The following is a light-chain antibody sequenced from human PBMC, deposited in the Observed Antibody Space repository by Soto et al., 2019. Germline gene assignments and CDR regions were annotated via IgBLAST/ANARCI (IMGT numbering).Light chain of an antibody. CDR3: GTWDSRLRVVV. J-gene: IGLJ2*01. CDR1: SSNIGNNY. CDR2: DNN. Sequence: QSVLTQPPSVSAAPRQKFTISCSGSSSNIGNNYVSWYHRVPGTAPKLLIYDNNERPSGIPDRFSGSKSGTSATLDITGLQTGDEGDYYCGTWDSRLRVVVFGGGTQLTVL. V-gene: IGLV1-51*01.